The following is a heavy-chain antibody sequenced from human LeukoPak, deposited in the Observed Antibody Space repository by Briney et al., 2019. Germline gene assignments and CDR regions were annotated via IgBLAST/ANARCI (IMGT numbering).Heavy chain of an antibody. CDR1: GFTFSSFW. CDR3: ARGTSGGYFDY. J-gene: IGHJ4*02. D-gene: IGHD1-26*01. CDR2: INSDGFST. V-gene: IGHV3-74*01. Sequence: PGGSLGLSCAASGFTFSSFWIHWVRQVPGKGLVWVSRINSDGFSTSYADSVEGRFTISRDNAKNTLYLQMNSLRAEDTAVYYCARGTSGGYFDYWGQGTLVTVSS.